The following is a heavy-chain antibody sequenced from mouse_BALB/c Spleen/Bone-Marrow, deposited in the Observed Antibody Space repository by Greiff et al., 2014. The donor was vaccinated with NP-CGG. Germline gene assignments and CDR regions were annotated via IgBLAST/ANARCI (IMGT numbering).Heavy chain of an antibody. V-gene: IGHV7-3*02. D-gene: IGHD2-1*01. J-gene: IGHJ1*01. CDR3: ARDKNYGSYWYFDV. Sequence: LRLSCAPSGFTXXXXYXSXVRXPXXXXLEWXXXXXNKANGYTTEYSESVKGRFTISRDNSQSILYLQMNTLRAEDSATYYCARDKNYGSYWYFDVWGAGTTVTVSS. CDR2: XXNKANGYTT. CDR1: GFTXXXXY.